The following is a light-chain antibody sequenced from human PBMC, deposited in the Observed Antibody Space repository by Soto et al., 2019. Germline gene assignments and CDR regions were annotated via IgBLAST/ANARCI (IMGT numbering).Light chain of an antibody. J-gene: IGKJ1*01. CDR2: GAS. V-gene: IGKV3-20*01. CDR3: QQYGSSPWT. Sequence: EIVLTQSPGTLSLSPGERATLSCRASQSVSSSYLAWYQQKPGQAPRPLIYGASSRAIGIPDRFSGSGSGTAFTLTISRLEPEDFAVYYCQQYGSSPWTFGQGNKVEIK. CDR1: QSVSSSY.